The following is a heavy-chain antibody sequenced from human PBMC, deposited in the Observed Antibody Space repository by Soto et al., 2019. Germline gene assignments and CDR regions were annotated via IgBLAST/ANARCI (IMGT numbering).Heavy chain of an antibody. Sequence: QVQLVQSGAEVKKPGSSVKVSCKASGGTFSRYTFTWVRQAPGQGLEWMGRIIAIVDIPNYAQKFQGRVTITADNSTSTDYLRLSRLTYDDTDVYSCASHSTGVPVVGTTPPVGDNFGWDVWGQGTTVSVS. CDR2: IIAIVDIP. V-gene: IGHV1-69*02. D-gene: IGHD2-15*01. J-gene: IGHJ6*02. CDR3: ASHSTGVPVVGTTPPVGDNFGWDV. CDR1: GGTFSRYT.